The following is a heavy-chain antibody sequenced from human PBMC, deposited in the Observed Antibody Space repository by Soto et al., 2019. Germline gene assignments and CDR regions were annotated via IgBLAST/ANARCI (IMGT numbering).Heavy chain of an antibody. CDR1: GGSISSGDYY. J-gene: IGHJ6*02. CDR2: IYYSGST. D-gene: IGHD3-16*01. CDR3: ARGRGGACYYYGMDV. V-gene: IGHV4-30-4*01. Sequence: QVQLQESGPGLVKPSQTLSLTCTVSGGSISSGDYYWSWIRQPPGKGLEWIGYIYYSGSTYYNPSLKSRVTIXXDXSXSQFSLKLSSVTAADTAVYYCARGRGGACYYYGMDVWGQGTTVTVSS.